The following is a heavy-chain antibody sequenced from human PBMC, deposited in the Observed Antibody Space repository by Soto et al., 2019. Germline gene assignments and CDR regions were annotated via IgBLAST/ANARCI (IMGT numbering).Heavy chain of an antibody. CDR1: GGTFSGHA. CDR3: ARGPNWGYRFDS. V-gene: IGHV1-69*06. J-gene: IGHJ4*02. D-gene: IGHD7-27*01. CDR2: LIPLFGTT. Sequence: QVQLVQSGAEVKKPGSSVKVSCEASGGTFSGHAISWVRQAPGQGPEWMGGLIPLFGTTQHAQNFQDRLTITANKSTSTAYMELTSLRFEDTAIYYCARGPNWGYRFDSWGQGTLVTVSS.